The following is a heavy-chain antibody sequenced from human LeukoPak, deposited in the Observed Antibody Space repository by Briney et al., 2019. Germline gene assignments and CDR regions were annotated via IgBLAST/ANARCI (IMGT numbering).Heavy chain of an antibody. CDR2: LSGSGGGT. V-gene: IGHV3-23*01. J-gene: IGHJ4*02. CDR1: GITLSNYG. CDR3: AKRGVVIRVILVGFHKEAYYFDS. D-gene: IGHD3-10*01. Sequence: GGSLRLSCAVSGITLSNYGMSWVRQTPGKGLEWVAGLSGSGGGTNYADSVKGRFTISRDNAKNTLYLQMNSLRAEDTAVYFCAKRGVVIRVILVGFHKEAYYFDSWGQGALVTVSS.